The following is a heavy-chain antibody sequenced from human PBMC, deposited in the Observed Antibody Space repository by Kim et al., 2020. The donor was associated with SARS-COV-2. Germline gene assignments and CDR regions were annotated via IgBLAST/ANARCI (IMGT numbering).Heavy chain of an antibody. J-gene: IGHJ6*03. D-gene: IGHD6-13*01. Sequence: SQTLSLTCAISGDSVSSNSAAWNWIRQSPSRGLEWLGRTYYRSKWYNDYAVSVKSRITINPDTSKNQFSLQLNSVTPEDTAVYYCARDQVAADTIYYYYYMDVWGKGTTVTVSS. V-gene: IGHV6-1*01. CDR2: TYYRSKWYN. CDR3: ARDQVAADTIYYYYYMDV. CDR1: GDSVSSNSAA.